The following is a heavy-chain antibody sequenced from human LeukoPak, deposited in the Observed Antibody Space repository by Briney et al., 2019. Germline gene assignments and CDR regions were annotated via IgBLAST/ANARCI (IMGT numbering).Heavy chain of an antibody. J-gene: IGHJ4*02. D-gene: IGHD2-21*02. Sequence: ASVKVSCKASGYTFTTYGFNWVRQAPGQGLEWIGWLSSRDGYAKYAEKFQGRVTMTTDTSTSTANLEPRSLRSDDTAVYYCVRGAWGDVIDYWGQGTLVTVSS. CDR2: LSSRDGYA. V-gene: IGHV1-18*01. CDR3: VRGAWGDVIDY. CDR1: GYTFTTYG.